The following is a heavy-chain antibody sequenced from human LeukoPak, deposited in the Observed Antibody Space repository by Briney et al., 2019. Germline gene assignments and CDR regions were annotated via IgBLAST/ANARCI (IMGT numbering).Heavy chain of an antibody. D-gene: IGHD4-17*01. CDR2: IKQDGSEK. Sequence: GGSLRLSCAASGFTFSSYWMSWVRQAPGKGLEWVANIKQDGSEKYYVDSVKGRFTISRDNAKNSLYLQMNSLRAEDTAVYYCARVKMTTVPSKYALDIWGQGTMVTVSS. CDR1: GFTFSSYW. V-gene: IGHV3-7*01. J-gene: IGHJ3*02. CDR3: ARVKMTTVPSKYALDI.